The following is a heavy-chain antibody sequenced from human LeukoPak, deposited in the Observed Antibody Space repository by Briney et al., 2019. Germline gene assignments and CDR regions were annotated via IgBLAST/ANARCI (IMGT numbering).Heavy chain of an antibody. CDR1: GFTFSSYA. Sequence: GGSLRLSCAASGFTFSSYAMSWVRQAPGKGLEWVSVISGGVGSTYYADSVKGRFTISRDNSKNTLYLQMNSLRAEDTAVYYCSKDFHRTREWGMDVWAREPTDTVPS. V-gene: IGHV3-23*01. J-gene: IGHJ6*04. D-gene: IGHD1-7*01. CDR3: SKDFHRTREWGMDV. CDR2: ISGGVGST.